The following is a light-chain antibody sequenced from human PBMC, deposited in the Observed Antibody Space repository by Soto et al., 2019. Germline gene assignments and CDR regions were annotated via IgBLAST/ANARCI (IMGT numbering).Light chain of an antibody. Sequence: EIVLTQSPATLSLSPGERATLSCRASQSVSSYLAWYQQKPGQAPRLLIYDASNRATGIPARFSGSGSGTDFTLTINSLEPEDFAVYYCQQRSNRLTFGGGTKVEIK. V-gene: IGKV3-11*01. CDR1: QSVSSY. J-gene: IGKJ4*01. CDR3: QQRSNRLT. CDR2: DAS.